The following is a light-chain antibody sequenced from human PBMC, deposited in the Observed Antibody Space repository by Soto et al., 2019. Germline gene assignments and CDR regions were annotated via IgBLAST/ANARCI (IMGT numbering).Light chain of an antibody. CDR3: QQRSNWPPGLT. CDR2: DAS. J-gene: IGKJ4*01. CDR1: QSVSSY. V-gene: IGKV3-11*01. Sequence: EIVLTQSPATLSLSPGERATLSCRASQSVSSYLAWYQQKPGQAPRLLIYDASNRATGIPARFSGRGSGTDFTLTISSLGPEDFAVYYCQQRSNWPPGLTFGGGTKVEIK.